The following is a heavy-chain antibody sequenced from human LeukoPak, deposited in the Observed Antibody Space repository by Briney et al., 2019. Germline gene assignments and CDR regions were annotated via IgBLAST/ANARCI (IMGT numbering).Heavy chain of an antibody. CDR3: ARDEPSPDSTDLDY. CDR1: GFTFSSYG. V-gene: IGHV3-30*03. D-gene: IGHD2/OR15-2a*01. J-gene: IGHJ4*02. CDR2: ISYDGSNK. Sequence: GGSLRLSCAASGFTFSSYGMHWVRQAPGKGLEWVAVISYDGSNKYYADSVKGRFTISRDNSKNTLYLQMNSLRAEDTAVYYWARDEPSPDSTDLDYWGQGTLVTVSS.